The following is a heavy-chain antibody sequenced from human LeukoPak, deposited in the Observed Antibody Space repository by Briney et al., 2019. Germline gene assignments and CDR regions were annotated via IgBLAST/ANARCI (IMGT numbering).Heavy chain of an antibody. CDR3: VRHGESGRHHAYFDS. CDR1: GGSLSSYY. CDR2: IYYSGST. Sequence: SETLSLTCTVSGGSLSSYYWGWLRPPTGKGLEWVGYIYYSGSTNYNSSLKSRVAISVDTSKNQFSLKLSSVNAGDTAIYYCVRHGESGRHHAYFDSWGQGTLVTVSS. J-gene: IGHJ4*02. V-gene: IGHV4-59*08. D-gene: IGHD3-10*01.